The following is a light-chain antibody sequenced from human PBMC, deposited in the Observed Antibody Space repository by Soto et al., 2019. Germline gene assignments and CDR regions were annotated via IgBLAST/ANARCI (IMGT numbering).Light chain of an antibody. Sequence: DIQMTQSPSTLSASVGDRVTITCRASQSISTWLAWYQQKPGKAPKLLIYKASSLEGGVPSRFSGSGSGAEFIITISSQQPDDFATYYCQQYNTYPLTFGGGTTVDIK. CDR3: QQYNTYPLT. CDR1: QSISTW. J-gene: IGKJ4*01. CDR2: KAS. V-gene: IGKV1-5*03.